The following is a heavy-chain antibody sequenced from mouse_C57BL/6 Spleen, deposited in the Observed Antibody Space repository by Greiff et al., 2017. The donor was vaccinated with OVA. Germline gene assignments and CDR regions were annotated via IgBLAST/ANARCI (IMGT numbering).Heavy chain of an antibody. V-gene: IGHV3-6*01. J-gene: IGHJ1*03. CDR2: ISYDGSN. CDR3: AREEADGYFSYWYFDV. D-gene: IGHD2-3*01. Sequence: EVQLQESGPGLVKPSQSLSLTCSVTGYSITSGYYWNWIRQFPGNKLEWMGYISYDGSNNYNPSLKNRISITRDTSKNQFFLKLNSVTTEDTATYYCAREEADGYFSYWYFDVWGTGTTVTVSS. CDR1: GYSITSGYY.